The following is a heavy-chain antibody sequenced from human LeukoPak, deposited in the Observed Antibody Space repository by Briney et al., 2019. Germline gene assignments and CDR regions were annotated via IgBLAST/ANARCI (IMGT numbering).Heavy chain of an antibody. V-gene: IGHV3-33*08. CDR2: IWYDGSNK. D-gene: IGHD3-3*01. CDR3: AREGVRFLFDP. J-gene: IGHJ5*02. CDR1: GFTFSSYG. Sequence: GESLRLSCAASGFTFSSYGMHWVRQAPGKGLEWVAFIWYDGSNKYYGDSAKGRFTISRDNSKNTLYLQMNSLRAEDTAVYYCAREGVRFLFDPWGQGTLVTVSS.